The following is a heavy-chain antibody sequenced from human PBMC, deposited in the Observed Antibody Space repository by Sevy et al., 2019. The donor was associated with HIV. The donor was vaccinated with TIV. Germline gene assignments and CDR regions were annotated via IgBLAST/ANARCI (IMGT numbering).Heavy chain of an antibody. CDR2: LKSDVYGGTV. V-gene: IGHV3-49*04. Sequence: GGSLRLSCTASGFTFGDYCMSWVRQAPGKGLEWVAFLKSDVYGGTVDHAAFVRGSFVISRDDSKTIAYLQMNDLKTDETGVYYCTRWKAAQSIFDYWGQGALVTVSS. J-gene: IGHJ4*02. CDR1: GFTFGDYC. CDR3: TRWKAAQSIFDY. D-gene: IGHD6-13*01.